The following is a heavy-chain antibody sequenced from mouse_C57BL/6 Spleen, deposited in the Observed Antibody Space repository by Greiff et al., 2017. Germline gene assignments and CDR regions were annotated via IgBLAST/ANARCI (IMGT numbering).Heavy chain of an antibody. V-gene: IGHV1-82*01. J-gene: IGHJ2*01. CDR2: IYPGDGDT. CDR1: GYAFSSSW. Sequence: VQLQQSGPELVKPGASVKISCKASGYAFSSSWMNWVKQRPGKGLEWIGRIYPGDGDTNYNGKFKGKATLTADKSSSTAYMQLSSLTSEDSAVYVCARGELGRGDYWGQGTTLTVSS. CDR3: ARGELGRGDY. D-gene: IGHD4-1*01.